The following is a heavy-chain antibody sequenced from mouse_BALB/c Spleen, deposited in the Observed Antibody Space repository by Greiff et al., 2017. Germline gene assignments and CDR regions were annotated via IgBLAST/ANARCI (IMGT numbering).Heavy chain of an antibody. Sequence: QVHVKQSGPGLVQPSQSLSITCTVSGFSLTSYGVHWVRQSPGKGLEWLGVIWSGGSTDYNAAFISRLSISKDNSKSQVFFKMNSLHVNDTAIYFCARNWDYDYGAMDYWGQGTSVIVSS. CDR3: ARNWDYDYGAMDY. D-gene: IGHD2-4*01. V-gene: IGHV2-2*02. J-gene: IGHJ4*01. CDR2: IWSGGST. CDR1: GFSLTSYG.